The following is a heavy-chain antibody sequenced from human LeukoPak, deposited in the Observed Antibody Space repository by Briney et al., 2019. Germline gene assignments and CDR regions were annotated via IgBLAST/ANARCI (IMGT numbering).Heavy chain of an antibody. D-gene: IGHD2-2*01. J-gene: IGHJ6*02. Sequence: SETLSLTCAVYGGSFSGYYWSWIRQPPGKGLEWIGEISHSGSTNYNPSLKSRVTISVDTSKNQFSLKLSSVTAADTAVYYCARQDIVVVPAALYYYCMDVWGQGTTVTVSS. CDR2: ISHSGST. CDR1: GGSFSGYY. V-gene: IGHV4-34*01. CDR3: ARQDIVVVPAALYYYCMDV.